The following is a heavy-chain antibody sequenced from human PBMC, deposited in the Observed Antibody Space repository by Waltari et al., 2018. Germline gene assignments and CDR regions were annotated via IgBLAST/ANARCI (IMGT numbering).Heavy chain of an antibody. Sequence: EVQLVESGGGLVQPGRSLRLSCTASGFTFGDYAMSWVRQAPGTGLEWVGFIRSKADGGTTEYDAAVKGRFTISRDDSKSIAYLQMNSRRAEDTAVYYCARDRDSSSWYNAFDIWGQGTMVTVSS. CDR1: GFTFGDYA. CDR2: IRSKADGGTT. J-gene: IGHJ3*02. CDR3: ARDRDSSSWYNAFDI. V-gene: IGHV3-49*04. D-gene: IGHD6-13*01.